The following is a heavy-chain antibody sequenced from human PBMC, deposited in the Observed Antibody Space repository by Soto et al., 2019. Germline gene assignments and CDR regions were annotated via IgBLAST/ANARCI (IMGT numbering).Heavy chain of an antibody. D-gene: IGHD6-13*01. V-gene: IGHV3-23*01. CDR1: GFTFSSYA. Sequence: SLRLSCAASGFTFSSYAMSWVRQAPGKGLEWVSAISGSGGSTYYADSVKGRFTISRDNSKNTLYLQMNSLRAEDTAVYYCAKAGRSSSMAGYYYYYIDVWGKGTTVTVSS. J-gene: IGHJ6*03. CDR2: ISGSGGST. CDR3: AKAGRSSSMAGYYYYYIDV.